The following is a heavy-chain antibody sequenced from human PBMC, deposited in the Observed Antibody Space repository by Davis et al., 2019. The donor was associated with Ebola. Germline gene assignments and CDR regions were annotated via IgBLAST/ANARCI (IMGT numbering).Heavy chain of an antibody. V-gene: IGHV4-39*01. Sequence: MPSETLSLTCTVSGGSISSSSYYWGWIRQPPGKGLEWIGSIYYSGSTYYNPSLKSRVTISVDTSKNQFPLKLSSVTAADTAVYYCARLGGPIVVVPAAIRYYYGMDVWGQGTTVTVSS. D-gene: IGHD2-2*02. CDR1: GGSISSSSYY. J-gene: IGHJ6*02. CDR2: IYYSGST. CDR3: ARLGGPIVVVPAAIRYYYGMDV.